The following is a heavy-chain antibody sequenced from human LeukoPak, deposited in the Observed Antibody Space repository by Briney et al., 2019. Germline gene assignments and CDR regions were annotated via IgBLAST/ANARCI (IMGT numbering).Heavy chain of an antibody. V-gene: IGHV3-7*01. CDR2: VNQDGSEK. J-gene: IGHJ4*02. CDR1: GLTFTSYW. CDR3: ASRRGAATGSVY. D-gene: IGHD1-26*01. Sequence: PGGSLRLSCAASGLTFTSYWMNWVRQAPGKGLEWVANVNQDGSEKNYVDSVKGRFTISRDNARNSLYLQMNSLRAEDSAVYYCASRRGAATGSVYWGQGTLVTVSS.